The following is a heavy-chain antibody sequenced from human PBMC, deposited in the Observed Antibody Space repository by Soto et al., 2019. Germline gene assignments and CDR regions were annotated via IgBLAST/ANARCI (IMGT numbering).Heavy chain of an antibody. J-gene: IGHJ4*02. CDR3: VRVVAIPGYPDN. Sequence: QVQLVQSGAEVRQPASSVKVSCKTSGGTFSSYAISWVRQAPGQGLEWMGGIVPIVDTSTYAPKFQGRVTITADESTSTVYMELSSLRSDDTAVYYCVRVVAIPGYPDNWGQGTLVTVSS. D-gene: IGHD5-12*01. V-gene: IGHV1-69*12. CDR1: GGTFSSYA. CDR2: IVPIVDTS.